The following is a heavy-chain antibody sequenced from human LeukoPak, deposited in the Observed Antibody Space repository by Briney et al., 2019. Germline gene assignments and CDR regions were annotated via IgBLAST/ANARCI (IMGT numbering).Heavy chain of an antibody. V-gene: IGHV4-39*07. CDR3: ARYLGDFDY. Sequence: SESLSLTCTLSGGSISSSSDYWGWIRQPPGKGLEWIGSIYYSGSTYYNPSLKSRVTISVHTSKNQFSLKLSSVTAADTAVYYCARYLGDFDYRGQGTLVTVSS. J-gene: IGHJ4*02. CDR2: IYYSGST. CDR1: GGSISSSSDY. D-gene: IGHD3-9*01.